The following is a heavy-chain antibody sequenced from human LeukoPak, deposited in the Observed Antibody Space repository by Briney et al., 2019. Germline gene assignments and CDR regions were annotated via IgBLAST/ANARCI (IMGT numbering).Heavy chain of an antibody. D-gene: IGHD1-7*01. CDR2: IKSKTDGGTT. J-gene: IGHJ6*03. Sequence: GGSLRLSCAASGFTFSNAWMSWVRQAPGKGLEWVGRIKSKTDGGTTDYAAPVKGRFTISRDDSKNTLYLQMNSLKTEDTAVYYCTTDPELELPPFALSEPPNYYYMDVWGKGTTVTVSS. CDR1: GFTFSNAW. V-gene: IGHV3-15*01. CDR3: TTDPELELPPFALSEPPNYYYMDV.